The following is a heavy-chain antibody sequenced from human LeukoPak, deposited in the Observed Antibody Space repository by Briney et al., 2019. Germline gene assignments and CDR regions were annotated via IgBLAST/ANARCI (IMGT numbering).Heavy chain of an antibody. CDR2: IDYDGTVK. CDR1: GFTFSNYD. Sequence: GGSLRLSCAASGFTFSNYDMYWVRQAPGKGREWVAFIDYDGTVKYYEDSVKGRFTISRDNSKHTVYLQMNSLRTEDTAIYYGARKFVDYCGEGGLGTVSS. J-gene: IGHJ4*02. D-gene: IGHD2-21*01. CDR3: ARKFVDY. V-gene: IGHV3-30*02.